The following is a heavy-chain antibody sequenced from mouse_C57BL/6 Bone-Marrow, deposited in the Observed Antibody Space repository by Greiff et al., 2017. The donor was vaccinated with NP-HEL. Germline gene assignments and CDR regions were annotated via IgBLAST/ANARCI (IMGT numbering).Heavy chain of an antibody. CDR3: ARDGSSYEYYAMDY. CDR2: INPYNGGT. V-gene: IGHV1-19*01. CDR1: GYTFTDYY. Sequence: SGPVLVKPGASVKMSCKASGYTFTDYYMNWVKQSHGKSLEWIGVINPYNGGTSYNQKFKGKATLTVDKSSSTAYMELNSLTSEDSAVYYCARDGSSYEYYAMDYWGQGTSVTVSS. D-gene: IGHD1-1*01. J-gene: IGHJ4*01.